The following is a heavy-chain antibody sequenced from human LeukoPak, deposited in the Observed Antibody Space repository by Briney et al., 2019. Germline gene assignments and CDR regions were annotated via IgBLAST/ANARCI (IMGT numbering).Heavy chain of an antibody. V-gene: IGHV3-74*01. CDR2: INSAGRST. CDR3: PSQRWLQSSFDY. D-gene: IGHD5-24*01. J-gene: IGHJ4*02. CDR1: GFTFSSYW. Sequence: GGALVLSCAASGFTFSSYWMHWVRQAPGKGLVWVSHINSAGRSTNYAGSVKGRFTISRDNAKSTLYLQMNSLRADDTAVYYCPSQRWLQSSFDYWRQGTLVTVSS.